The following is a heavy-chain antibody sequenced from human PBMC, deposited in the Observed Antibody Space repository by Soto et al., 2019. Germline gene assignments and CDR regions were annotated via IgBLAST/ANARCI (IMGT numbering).Heavy chain of an antibody. J-gene: IGHJ6*02. V-gene: IGHV4-34*01. CDR2: INHSGST. CDR3: ARVWDPYYDFWSGPWYYYGMDV. D-gene: IGHD3-3*01. Sequence: SETLSLTCAVYGGSFSGYYWSWIRQPPGKGLEWIGEINHSGSTNYNPSLKSRVTISVDTSKNQFSLTLSSVTAADTAVYYCARVWDPYYDFWSGPWYYYGMDVWGQGTTVTV. CDR1: GGSFSGYY.